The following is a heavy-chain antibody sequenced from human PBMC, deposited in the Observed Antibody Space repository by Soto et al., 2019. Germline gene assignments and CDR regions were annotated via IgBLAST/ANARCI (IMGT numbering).Heavy chain of an antibody. CDR2: IDSSTKYT. J-gene: IGHJ6*02. V-gene: IGHV3-11*05. CDR1: GFTFRDYY. CDR3: AREYYYTMDV. Sequence: ESGGGLVRPGGSLRFSCEASGFTFRDYYMTWFRQAPGKGLEWLSYIDSSTKYTNYADSVKGRFTISRDNAKNSLYLQMNSLRADDTAVYYCAREYYYTMDVWGQGTMVTVSS.